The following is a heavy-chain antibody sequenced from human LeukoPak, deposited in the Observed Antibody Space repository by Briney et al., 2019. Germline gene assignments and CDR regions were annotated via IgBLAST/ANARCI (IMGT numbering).Heavy chain of an antibody. CDR2: ITNSGGTS. Sequence: GGSLRLSCAASGFTFSNYALNWVRQAPGKGLEWVSSITNSGGTSYYTDSVKGRFTISRDNSKNTLYLQMNSLRAEDTAVYYCAREFRRGYSYGQLDYWGQGTLVTVSS. CDR1: GFTFSNYA. J-gene: IGHJ4*02. CDR3: AREFRRGYSYGQLDY. D-gene: IGHD5-18*01. V-gene: IGHV3-23*01.